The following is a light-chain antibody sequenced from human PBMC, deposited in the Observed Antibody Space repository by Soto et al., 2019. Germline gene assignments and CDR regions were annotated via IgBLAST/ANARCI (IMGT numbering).Light chain of an antibody. CDR2: VAS. CDR1: RSVDIN. CDR3: QQYHNWPWA. J-gene: IGKJ1*01. V-gene: IGKV3-15*01. Sequence: ERVMTQSPATLSVSPGERAILSCRASRSVDINLAWYQQKPGQAPRLLISVASTRATGIPARFSGSGSGTEFTLTISSLQSEDIAVYYCQQYHNWPWAFGQGTKVDIK.